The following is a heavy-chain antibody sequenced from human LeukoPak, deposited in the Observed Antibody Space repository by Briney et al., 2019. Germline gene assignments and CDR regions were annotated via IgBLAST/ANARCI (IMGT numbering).Heavy chain of an antibody. CDR3: ARAGYGGNSLFDY. CDR1: GGSFSGYS. D-gene: IGHD4-23*01. CDR2: IYHSGST. V-gene: IGHV4-30-2*01. Sequence: SETLSLTCAVYGGSFSGYSWSWIRQPPGKGLEWIGYIYHSGSTYYNPSLKSRVTISVDRSKNQFSLKLSSVTAADTAVYYCARAGYGGNSLFDYWGQGTLVTVSS. J-gene: IGHJ4*02.